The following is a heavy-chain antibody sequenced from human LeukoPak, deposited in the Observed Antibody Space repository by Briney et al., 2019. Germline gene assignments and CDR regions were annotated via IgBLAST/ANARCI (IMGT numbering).Heavy chain of an antibody. Sequence: SETLSLTCAVYGGSFSGYYWSWIRQPAGKGLEWIGRIYTSGSTNYNPSLKSRVTMSVDTSKNQFSLKLSSVTAADTAVYYCARETSSGWYHVWGQGTLVTVSS. J-gene: IGHJ4*02. CDR3: ARETSSGWYHV. V-gene: IGHV4-4*07. D-gene: IGHD6-19*01. CDR2: IYTSGST. CDR1: GGSFSGYY.